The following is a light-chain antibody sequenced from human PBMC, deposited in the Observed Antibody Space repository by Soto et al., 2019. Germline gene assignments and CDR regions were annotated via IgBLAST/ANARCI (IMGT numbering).Light chain of an antibody. CDR1: QGISNY. J-gene: IGKJ4*01. Sequence: DIQMTQSPSSLSASVGDRVTITCRASQGISNYLAWYQQKPGKVPKLLIYAASTLQSGVPSRFSGSGSVTDFTRTISSLQPEGVATYYCQKYYSAPLTFGVGTKVEIK. CDR3: QKYYSAPLT. CDR2: AAS. V-gene: IGKV1-27*01.